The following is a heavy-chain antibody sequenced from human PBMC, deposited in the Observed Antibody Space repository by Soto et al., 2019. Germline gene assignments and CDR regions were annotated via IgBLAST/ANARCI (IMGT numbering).Heavy chain of an antibody. CDR1: GYTFTSYG. Sequence: ASVKVSCKASGYTFTSYGISWVRQAPGQGLEWMGWISAYNGNTNYAQKLQGRVTMTTDISTSTAYMELRSLRSDDTAVYYCARVRYDFWSGYYNWFDPWGQGTLVTVSS. CDR3: ARVRYDFWSGYYNWFDP. D-gene: IGHD3-3*01. CDR2: ISAYNGNT. V-gene: IGHV1-18*04. J-gene: IGHJ5*02.